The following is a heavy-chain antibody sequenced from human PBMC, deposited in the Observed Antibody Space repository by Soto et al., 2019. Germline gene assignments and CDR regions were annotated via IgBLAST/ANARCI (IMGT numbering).Heavy chain of an antibody. D-gene: IGHD3-10*01. CDR1: GFTFSSYS. V-gene: IGHV3-21*01. Sequence: PGGSLRLSCAASGFTFSSYSMNWVRQAPGKGLEWVSSISSSSSYIYYADSVKGRFTISRDNAKSSLYLQMNSLRAEDTAVYYCAKGGGSRSYYKYGMDVWGQGTTVTVSS. J-gene: IGHJ6*02. CDR3: AKGGGSRSYYKYGMDV. CDR2: ISSSSSYI.